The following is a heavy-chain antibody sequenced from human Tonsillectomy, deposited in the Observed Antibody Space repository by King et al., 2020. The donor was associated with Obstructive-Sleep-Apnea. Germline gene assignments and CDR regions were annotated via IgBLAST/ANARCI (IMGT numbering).Heavy chain of an antibody. CDR2: ILYDGCNQ. V-gene: IGHV3-30*04. J-gene: IGHJ4*02. Sequence: VQLVESGGGVVQPGRSLRLSCAASGFTFRDYAMHWVRQAPGKGLEWVALILYDGCNQYYADSVKGRFTISRDNSKNTLYLQMNTLRPEDTAVYYCTKEGSGSYYVYWGQGTLVTVSS. D-gene: IGHD3-10*01. CDR1: GFTFRDYA. CDR3: TKEGSGSYYVY.